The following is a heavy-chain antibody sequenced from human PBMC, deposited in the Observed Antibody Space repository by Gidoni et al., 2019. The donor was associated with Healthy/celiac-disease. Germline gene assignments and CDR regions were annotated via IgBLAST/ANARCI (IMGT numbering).Heavy chain of an antibody. CDR2: INPNSGGT. D-gene: IGHD6-6*01. J-gene: IGHJ6*03. Sequence: QVQLVQSGAEVKKPGASVKVSCKASGYTFTGYYMHWVRQAPGQGLEWMGWINPNSGGTNYAQKFQGWVTMTRDTSISTAYMELSRLRSDDTAVYYCAISRGSSSSGLDYYYYYMDVWGKGTTVTVSS. CDR1: GYTFTGYY. V-gene: IGHV1-2*04. CDR3: AISRGSSSSGLDYYYYYMDV.